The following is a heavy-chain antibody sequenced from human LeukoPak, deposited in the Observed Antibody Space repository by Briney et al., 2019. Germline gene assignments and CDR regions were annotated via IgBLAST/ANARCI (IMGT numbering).Heavy chain of an antibody. CDR2: IYPGDSDT. D-gene: IGHD2-2*02. CDR1: GYSFTSYW. CDR3: ARRSSGRYCSSTSCYTEYYFDY. V-gene: IGHV5-51*01. J-gene: IGHJ4*02. Sequence: GESLKISCKGSGYSFTSYWIGWVRQMPGKGLEWMGIIYPGDSDTRYSPSFQGQVTISADKSISTAYLQWSSLKASDTAMYYCARRSSGRYCSSTSCYTEYYFDYWGQGTLVTVSS.